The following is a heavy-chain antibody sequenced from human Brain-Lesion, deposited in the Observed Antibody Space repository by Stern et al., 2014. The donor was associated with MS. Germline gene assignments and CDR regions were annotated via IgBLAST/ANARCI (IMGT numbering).Heavy chain of an antibody. J-gene: IGHJ4*02. V-gene: IGHV4-34*01. CDR1: GGSFSGYY. D-gene: IGHD2-21*01. Sequence: QVQLQQLGAGLLKPSETLSLTCGVYGGSFSGYYWTWIRQPPGKGLEWIGKIKHSGRINYNPSLESRVTMSVDTSKHQLSLRLSSATAADTAVYYCARDVGGAFDYWGQGTLVTVSS. CDR2: IKHSGRI. CDR3: ARDVGGAFDY.